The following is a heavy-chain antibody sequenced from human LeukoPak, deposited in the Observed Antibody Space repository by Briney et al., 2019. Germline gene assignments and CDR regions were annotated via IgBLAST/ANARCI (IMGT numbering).Heavy chain of an antibody. D-gene: IGHD3-16*01. J-gene: IGHJ4*02. CDR1: GFSFSSYW. CDR3: TAGALGY. V-gene: IGHV3-7*01. CDR2: IKPDGSDK. Sequence: PGGSLRLSCAASGFSFSSYWMNWVRQAPGKGLEWVANIKPDGSDKYYVDSVKGRFTISGDNAKNSLYLQMNSLRAEDTAVYYCTAGALGYWGRGTLINVSS.